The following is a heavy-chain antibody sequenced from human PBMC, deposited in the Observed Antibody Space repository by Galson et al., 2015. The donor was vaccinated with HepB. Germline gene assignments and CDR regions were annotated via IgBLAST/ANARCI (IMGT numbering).Heavy chain of an antibody. J-gene: IGHJ4*02. Sequence: SVKVSCKASGYTFTSYGISWVRQAPGQGLEWMGWISAYNGNTNYAQKLQDRVTMTTDTSTSTAYMELRSLRSDDTAVYYCARGWVVQGVIIGFDYWGQGTLVTVSS. CDR3: ARGWVVQGVIIGFDY. CDR2: ISAYNGNT. D-gene: IGHD3-10*01. V-gene: IGHV1-18*01. CDR1: GYTFTSYG.